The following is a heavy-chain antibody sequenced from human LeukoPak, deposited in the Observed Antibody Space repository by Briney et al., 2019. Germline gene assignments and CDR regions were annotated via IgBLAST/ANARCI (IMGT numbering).Heavy chain of an antibody. J-gene: IGHJ6*02. V-gene: IGHV5-51*01. CDR2: IYPGDSDT. CDR1: GYSFTSYW. D-gene: IGHD6-13*01. Sequence: GESLKISCKGSGYSFTSYWIGWVRQMPGKGLEWMGIIYPGDSDTRYSPSFQGQVTISADKSISTAYLQWSSLKASDTAMYHCASSRGGSSSWYAPYYYYGMDVWGQGTTVTVSS. CDR3: ASSRGGSSSWYAPYYYYGMDV.